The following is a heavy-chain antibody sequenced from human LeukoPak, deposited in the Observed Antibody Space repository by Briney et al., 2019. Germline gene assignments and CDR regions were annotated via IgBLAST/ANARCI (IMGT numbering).Heavy chain of an antibody. J-gene: IGHJ4*02. CDR3: VKAITVSANFDC. V-gene: IGHV3-64D*09. Sequence: PGGSLRLSCSASGFTFSNYDMYWVRQAPGKGLEYVSAISSNGGNTYYADSVKGRFTISRDNSNNTLYLQMSSLRTEDTAIYYCVKAITVSANFDCWGQGTLVTVSS. CDR2: ISSNGGNT. CDR1: GFTFSNYD. D-gene: IGHD2-21*02.